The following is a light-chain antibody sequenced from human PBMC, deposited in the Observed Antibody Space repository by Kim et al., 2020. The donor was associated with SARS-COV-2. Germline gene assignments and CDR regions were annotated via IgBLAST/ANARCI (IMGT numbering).Light chain of an antibody. CDR2: DSS. CDR1: QSVSSY. V-gene: IGKV3-11*01. Sequence: LSAGERATLSCRARQSVSSYLAWYQQKPGQAPRLLIYDSSNSATGIPARFSGSGSGTDFTLTISSLEPEDFAVYYCQQRSNWPLYSFGQGTKLEI. CDR3: QQRSNWPLYS. J-gene: IGKJ2*03.